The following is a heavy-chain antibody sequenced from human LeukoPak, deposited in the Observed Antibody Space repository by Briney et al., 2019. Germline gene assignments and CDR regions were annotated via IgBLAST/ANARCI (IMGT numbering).Heavy chain of an antibody. V-gene: IGHV4-34*01. CDR1: GGSFSGYY. J-gene: IGHJ4*02. CDR3: ASGTGHYDSSGYSPFDY. Sequence: SETLSLTCAVYGGSFSGYYWSWIRQPPGKGLEWIGEINHSGSTNYNPSLKSRVTISVDTSKNQFSLKLSSVTAADTAVYYCASGTGHYDSSGYSPFDYWGQGTLVTVSS. D-gene: IGHD3-22*01. CDR2: INHSGST.